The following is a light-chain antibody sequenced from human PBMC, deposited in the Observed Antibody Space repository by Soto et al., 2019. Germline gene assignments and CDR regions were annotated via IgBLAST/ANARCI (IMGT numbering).Light chain of an antibody. V-gene: IGKV3-11*01. CDR2: DAS. J-gene: IGKJ4*01. Sequence: EIVLTQSPATLSLSPGERATLSCRASQSVSSYLAWYQQKPGQALRLLIYDASNRATGIPARFSGSGSGTDFTLTISSLEPEDFAVYYCQQRSNWPPGTTFGGGTKVEIK. CDR3: QQRSNWPPGTT. CDR1: QSVSSY.